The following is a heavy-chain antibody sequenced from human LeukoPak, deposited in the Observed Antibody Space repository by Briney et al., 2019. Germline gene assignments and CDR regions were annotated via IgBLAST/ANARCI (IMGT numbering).Heavy chain of an antibody. J-gene: IGHJ4*02. CDR1: GFTVSSNY. D-gene: IGHD1-26*01. CDR2: IYSGGTT. V-gene: IGHV3-53*01. Sequence: GGSLRLSCAASGFTVSSNYMSWVRQAPGKGLEWVSVIYSGGTTYYADSVKGRFTIPRDNSKNTLYLHMNSLRAEDTAVYYCAYSGDYWFDYWGQGTLVTVSS. CDR3: AYSGDYWFDY.